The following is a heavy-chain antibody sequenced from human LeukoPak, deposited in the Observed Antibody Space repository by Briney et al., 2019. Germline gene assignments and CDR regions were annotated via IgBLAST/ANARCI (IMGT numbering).Heavy chain of an antibody. V-gene: IGHV4-59*08. J-gene: IGHJ4*02. D-gene: IGHD3-10*01. CDR3: ARHRGSGGPYVDY. Sequence: SATQFLTCTVSGDYLHHYYWSSLRHSPGPGLEWVGYIYSSGSTKYNPSLNSRVTISVDTSKNQFSLNLSSVTAADTAVYYCARHRGSGGPYVDYLGQGTLVTGSS. CDR2: IYSSGST. CDR1: GDYLHHYY.